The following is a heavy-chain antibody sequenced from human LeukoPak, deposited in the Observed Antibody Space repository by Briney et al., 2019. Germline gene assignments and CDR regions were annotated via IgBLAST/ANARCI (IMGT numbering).Heavy chain of an antibody. J-gene: IGHJ5*02. CDR3: AAAPGIAAAALLRFDP. CDR1: GFTFTSSA. V-gene: IGHV1-58*01. Sequence: GTSVKVSCKASGFTFTSSAVQWVRQARGQRLEWIGWIVVGSGNTNYAQKFQERVTITRDMSTSTAYMELSSLRSEDTAVYYCAAAPGIAAAALLRFDPWGQGTLVTVSS. CDR2: IVVGSGNT. D-gene: IGHD6-13*01.